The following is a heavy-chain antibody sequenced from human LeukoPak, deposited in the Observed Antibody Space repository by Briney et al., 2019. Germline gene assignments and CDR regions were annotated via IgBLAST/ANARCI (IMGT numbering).Heavy chain of an antibody. Sequence: GASVKVSCKASGYTFTSYGISWVRQAPGQGLEWMGWISAHNGNTNYAQKLQGRVTMTTDTSTSTAYMELRSLRSDDTAVYYCARDLSYKWLRLGGVWGQGTLVTVSS. CDR1: GYTFTSYG. J-gene: IGHJ4*02. CDR2: ISAHNGNT. D-gene: IGHD5-12*01. V-gene: IGHV1-18*01. CDR3: ARDLSYKWLRLGGV.